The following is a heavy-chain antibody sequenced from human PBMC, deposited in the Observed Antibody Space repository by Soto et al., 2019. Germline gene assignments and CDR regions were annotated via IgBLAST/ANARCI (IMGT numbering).Heavy chain of an antibody. D-gene: IGHD5-12*01. V-gene: IGHV1-69*13. CDR3: ARGGYSGYETAQGYYYYGMDV. Sequence: ASVKVSCKASGGTFSSYAISWVRQAPGQGLEWMGGIIPIFGTANYAQKFQGRVTITADESRSTAYMELSSLRSEDTAVYYCARGGYSGYETAQGYYYYGMDVWGQGTTVTVSS. CDR2: IIPIFGTA. CDR1: GGTFSSYA. J-gene: IGHJ6*02.